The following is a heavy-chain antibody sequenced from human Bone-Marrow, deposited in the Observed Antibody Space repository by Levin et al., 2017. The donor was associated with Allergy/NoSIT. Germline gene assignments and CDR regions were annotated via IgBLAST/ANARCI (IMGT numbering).Heavy chain of an antibody. J-gene: IGHJ6*02. CDR3: ARASWTTAVTDYFYYGLDR. CDR1: GFIFGHFW. D-gene: IGHD4-23*01. Sequence: GGSLRLSCAASGFIFGHFWMAWVRQAPGKGLEWVANIRQDGSDKYYVDSVRGHFTISRDSATDSVYLEMNDLRVEDTGVYYCARASWTTAVTDYFYYGLDRWGQGTTVIVSS. V-gene: IGHV3-7*01. CDR2: IRQDGSDK.